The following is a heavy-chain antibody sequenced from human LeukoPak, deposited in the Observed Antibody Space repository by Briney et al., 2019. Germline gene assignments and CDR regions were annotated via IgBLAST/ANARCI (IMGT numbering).Heavy chain of an antibody. CDR2: ITSGSSYI. CDR3: ARDPYSGSYGNYYYYFMDV. J-gene: IGHJ6*03. V-gene: IGHV3-21*01. Sequence: GGSLRLSCAASGFTFSIYNMNWVRQAPGKGLEWVSSITSGSSYIYYADSVKGRCNISRDNAKNSLYLQMNSLRAEDTAVYYCARDPYSGSYGNYYYYFMDVWGKGTTVTISS. CDR1: GFTFSIYN. D-gene: IGHD1-26*01.